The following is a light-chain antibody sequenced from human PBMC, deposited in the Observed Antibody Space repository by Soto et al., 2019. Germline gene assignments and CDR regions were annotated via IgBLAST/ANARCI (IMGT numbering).Light chain of an antibody. CDR1: TSNIGSNY. CDR3: ATWDNRLSGGV. J-gene: IGLJ3*02. Sequence: QSVLTQPPSVSAAPGQKGTISCSGSTSNIGSNYVSWYQQFPGTAPKLLIYVNDKRPSGVPDRFSASKSGTAATLAITGLQTGDEADYYCATWDNRLSGGVFGGGTKLTVL. V-gene: IGLV1-51*02. CDR2: VND.